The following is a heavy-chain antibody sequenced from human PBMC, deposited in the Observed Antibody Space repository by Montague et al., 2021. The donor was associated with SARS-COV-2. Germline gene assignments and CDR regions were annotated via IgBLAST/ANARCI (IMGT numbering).Heavy chain of an antibody. CDR3: ARGGVDSADYFYFGMDV. V-gene: IGHV4-59*01. CDR2: IYYNGST. J-gene: IGHJ6*02. CDR1: GDSISSYY. Sequence: SETLSLTCTVSGDSISSYYWNWIRQPPGKGLEWIGYIYYNGSTNYNPSLKSRVTISVDTSKNQFSLKVSSVTAADTAVYYCARGGVDSADYFYFGMDVWGQGTTVTVSS. D-gene: IGHD2-21*02.